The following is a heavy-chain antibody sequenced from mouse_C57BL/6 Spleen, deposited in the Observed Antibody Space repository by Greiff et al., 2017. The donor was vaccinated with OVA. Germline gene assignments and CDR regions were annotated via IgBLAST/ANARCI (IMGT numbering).Heavy chain of an antibody. CDR1: GYTFTSYW. Sequence: QVQLQQPGAELVMPGASVKLSCKASGYTFTSYWMNWVKQRPGQGLEWIGEIDPSASYNNYNQKFTGKSTLTVYKSSSTAYMQLSSLTSEDSAVYYCARRYYGSSYGYFDVWGTGTTVTVSS. CDR2: IDPSASYN. V-gene: IGHV1-69*01. CDR3: ARRYYGSSYGYFDV. D-gene: IGHD1-1*01. J-gene: IGHJ1*03.